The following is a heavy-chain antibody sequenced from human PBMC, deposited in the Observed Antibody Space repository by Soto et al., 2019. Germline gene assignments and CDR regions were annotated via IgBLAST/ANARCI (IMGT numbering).Heavy chain of an antibody. CDR3: ARSYGSSHYSDAFDI. Sequence: SETLSLTCTVSGGSISSNNYHWGWIRQPPGKGLDWIGTIYYSRTTYYKPSLKSRVTISVDTSKNQFSLKLISVTAADTAVYYCARSYGSSHYSDAFDIWGQGTMVTVSS. V-gene: IGHV4-39*07. D-gene: IGHD3-22*01. CDR1: GGSISSNNYH. CDR2: IYYSRTT. J-gene: IGHJ3*02.